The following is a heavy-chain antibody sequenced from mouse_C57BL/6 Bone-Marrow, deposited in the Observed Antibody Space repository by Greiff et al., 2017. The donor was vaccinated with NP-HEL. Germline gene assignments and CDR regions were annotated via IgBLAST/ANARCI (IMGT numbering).Heavy chain of an antibody. V-gene: IGHV1-9*01. CDR1: GYTFTGYW. Sequence: LMEPGASVKLSCKATGYTFTGYWIEWVKQRPGHGLEWIGEILPGSGSTNYNEKFKGKATFTADTSSNTAYMQLSSLTTDDSAIYYCARTPYGNYLPWFAYWGQGTLVTVSA. J-gene: IGHJ3*01. CDR2: ILPGSGST. D-gene: IGHD2-1*01. CDR3: ARTPYGNYLPWFAY.